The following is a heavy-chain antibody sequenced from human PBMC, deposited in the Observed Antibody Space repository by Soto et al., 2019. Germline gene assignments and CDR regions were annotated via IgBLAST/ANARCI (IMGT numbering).Heavy chain of an antibody. Sequence: EVQLLESGGGLVQPGGSLRLSCAASGFTFSTFAMSWVRQAPGKGLESVSSISGSGGTTYYADSVKGRFTISRDNSKNTLYLQVISLTAEDTAVFYCANEIGVYYFDSCGQGTLVAVSS. D-gene: IGHD6-13*01. CDR3: ANEIGVYYFDS. J-gene: IGHJ4*02. CDR2: ISGSGGTT. V-gene: IGHV3-23*01. CDR1: GFTFSTFA.